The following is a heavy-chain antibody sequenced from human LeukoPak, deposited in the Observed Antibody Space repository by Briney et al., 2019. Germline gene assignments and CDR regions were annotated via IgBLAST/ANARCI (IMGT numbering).Heavy chain of an antibody. V-gene: IGHV1-18*01. D-gene: IGHD6-13*01. Sequence: ASVKVSCKASGYTFTSYGISWVRQAPGQGLEWMGWISAYNGNTNYAQKLQGRVTMTTDTSTSTAYMELRSLRSDDTAVYYCARLEQRGIAAAGGWFDPWGQGTLVTVSS. CDR2: ISAYNGNT. CDR1: GYTFTSYG. J-gene: IGHJ5*02. CDR3: ARLEQRGIAAAGGWFDP.